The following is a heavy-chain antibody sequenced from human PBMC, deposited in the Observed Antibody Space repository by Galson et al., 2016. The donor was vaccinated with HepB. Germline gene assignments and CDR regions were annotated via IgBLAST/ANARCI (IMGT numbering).Heavy chain of an antibody. CDR3: AKDLGDYVSGGYRYNWFDP. V-gene: IGHV3-23*01. Sequence: SLRLSCAASGFTFSSYAMSWVRQAPGKGLEWVSAISGSGGSTYYADSVKGRFTISRDNSKNTLYLQMNSLRAEDTAVYYCAKDLGDYVSGGYRYNWFDPWGQGTLVTVSS. J-gene: IGHJ5*02. D-gene: IGHD3-16*02. CDR2: ISGSGGST. CDR1: GFTFSSYA.